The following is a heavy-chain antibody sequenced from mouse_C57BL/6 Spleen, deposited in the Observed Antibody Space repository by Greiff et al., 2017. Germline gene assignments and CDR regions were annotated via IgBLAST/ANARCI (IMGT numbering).Heavy chain of an antibody. D-gene: IGHD4-1*01. Sequence: VKLVESGPGLVQPSQCLSITCTVSGFSLTSYGVHWVRQSPGQGLEWLGVICIGGSTDYNAAFLSSLSITTDNSKSQVCCQMKSLQADYTAIYYCAITGLGRDYYAMDYWGQGTAVTVSA. V-gene: IGHV2-5*01. CDR1: GFSLTSYG. J-gene: IGHJ4*01. CDR3: AITGLGRDYYAMDY. CDR2: ICIGGST.